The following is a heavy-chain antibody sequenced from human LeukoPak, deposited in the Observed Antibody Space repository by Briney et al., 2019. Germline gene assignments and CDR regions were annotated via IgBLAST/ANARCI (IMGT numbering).Heavy chain of an antibody. CDR1: GGSISSGGYY. J-gene: IGHJ4*02. Sequence: PSETLSLTCTVSGGSISSGGYYWSWIRQHPGKGLEWIGYIYHSGSTYYNPSLKSRVTISVDRSKNQFSLKLSSVTAADTAVYYCARGPRGPTRGSGWYYFDYWGQGTLVTVSS. D-gene: IGHD6-19*01. CDR3: ARGPRGPTRGSGWYYFDY. CDR2: IYHSGST. V-gene: IGHV4-30-2*01.